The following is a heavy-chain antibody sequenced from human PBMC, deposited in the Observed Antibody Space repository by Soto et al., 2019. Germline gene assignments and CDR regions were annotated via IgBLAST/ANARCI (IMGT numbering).Heavy chain of an antibody. J-gene: IGHJ4*02. CDR1: GDSMNNGDYF. D-gene: IGHD3-22*01. V-gene: IGHV4-30-4*01. CDR2: ISYSGST. Sequence: TLSLTCSVSGDSMNNGDYFWTWIRQTPGKGLQWIGYISYSGSTFYNPSLKTRLAMSVDTSKNQFSVRLRSVTAADTAVYYCARDRAHFYESSGRLDLWGQGMLVTVSS. CDR3: ARDRAHFYESSGRLDL.